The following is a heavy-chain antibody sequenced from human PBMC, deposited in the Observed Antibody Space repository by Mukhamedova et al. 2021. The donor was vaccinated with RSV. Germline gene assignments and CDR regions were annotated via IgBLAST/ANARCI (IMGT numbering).Heavy chain of an antibody. J-gene: IGHJ3*02. D-gene: IGHD1-26*01. CDR3: VKEVGATIYAVDI. Sequence: GKGLEYVSAISSNGGSTYYADSVKGRFTISRDNSKNTLYLQMSSLRAEDTAVYYCVKEVGATIYAVDICGQGTMVTVSS. CDR2: ISSNGGST. V-gene: IGHV3-64D*09.